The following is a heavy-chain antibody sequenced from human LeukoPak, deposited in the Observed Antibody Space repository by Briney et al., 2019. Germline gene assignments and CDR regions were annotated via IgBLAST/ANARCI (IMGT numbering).Heavy chain of an antibody. CDR2: IYYSGST. CDR3: ARDRLGSITWYGNYMDV. D-gene: IGHD6-13*01. V-gene: IGHV4-39*07. Sequence: PSETLSLTCTVSGGSLSSSSYYWGWIRQPPGKGLEWLGSIYYSGSTYYNPSLKSRVTISVDTSKNQFSLKLSSVTAADTAVYYCARDRLGSITWYGNYMDVWGKGTTVTVSS. J-gene: IGHJ6*03. CDR1: GGSLSSSSYY.